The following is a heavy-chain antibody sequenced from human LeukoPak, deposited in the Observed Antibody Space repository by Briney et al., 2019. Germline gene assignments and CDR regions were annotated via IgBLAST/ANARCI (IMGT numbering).Heavy chain of an antibody. J-gene: IGHJ3*02. CDR1: GYTFTGYY. D-gene: IGHD4-17*01. V-gene: IGHV1-2*02. CDR2: INPNSGGT. CDR3: ARDRVYGDYKMGI. Sequence: ASVKVSCKASGYTFTGYYIHWVRQAPGQGLERMGWINPNSGGTNYAQNFQGRVTMTRDTSTSTAYMELRSLRSDDTAVYYCARDRVYGDYKMGIWGQGTMVTVSS.